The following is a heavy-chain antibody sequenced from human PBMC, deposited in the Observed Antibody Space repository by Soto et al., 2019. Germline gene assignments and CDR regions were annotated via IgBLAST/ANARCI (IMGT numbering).Heavy chain of an antibody. Sequence: GGSLRLSCAASGFTFSSYWMHWVRQAPGKGLVWVSRINSDGSSTSYADSVKGRFTISRDNAKNTLYLQMNSLRAEDTAVYYCARGPQWLVPVPFDYWGQGTLVTVSS. CDR1: GFTFSSYW. CDR2: INSDGSST. J-gene: IGHJ4*02. V-gene: IGHV3-74*01. D-gene: IGHD6-19*01. CDR3: ARGPQWLVPVPFDY.